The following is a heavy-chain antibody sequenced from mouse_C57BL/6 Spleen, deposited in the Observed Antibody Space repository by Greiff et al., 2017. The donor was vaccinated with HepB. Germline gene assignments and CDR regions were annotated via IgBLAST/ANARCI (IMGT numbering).Heavy chain of an antibody. CDR2: IYPGDGDT. CDR1: GYAFSSSW. J-gene: IGHJ1*03. V-gene: IGHV1-82*01. CDR3: ARDYDGRYFDV. D-gene: IGHD2-4*01. Sequence: VQLQQSGPELVKPGASVKISCKASGYAFSSSWMNWVKQRPGKGLEWIGRIYPGDGDTNYNGKVKGKATLTADKSSSTAYMQLSSLTSEDSAVYFCARDYDGRYFDVWGTGTTVTVSS.